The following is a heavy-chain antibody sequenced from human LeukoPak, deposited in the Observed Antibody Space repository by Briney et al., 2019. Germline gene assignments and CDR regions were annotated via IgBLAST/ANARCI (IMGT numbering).Heavy chain of an antibody. J-gene: IGHJ5*02. D-gene: IGHD3-22*01. Sequence: SVKVSCKASGGTLSSSGISWVRQVPGQGLEWMGRIIPLLGIGNSAQSSQDRVTLTADKSTNTVYMQLSSLRSEDTAVYYCARDQHDSSGLNWFDPWGQGTLVTVSS. V-gene: IGHV1-69*04. CDR1: GGTLSSSG. CDR3: ARDQHDSSGLNWFDP. CDR2: IIPLLGIG.